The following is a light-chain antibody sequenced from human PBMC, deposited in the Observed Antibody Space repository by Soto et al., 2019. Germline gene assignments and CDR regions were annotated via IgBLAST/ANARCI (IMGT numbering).Light chain of an antibody. CDR2: EGI. Sequence: QSFLTQPASVSVSPGQSITISCIGTSSNIGGYNVVSLYQQHPGKAPKVIVYEGIKRPSGVSDRFSGSTSGSTASLTISGLQAEDEAEYYCCSYVGATTYVFGSGTKVTVL. CDR1: SSNIGGYNV. J-gene: IGLJ1*01. V-gene: IGLV2-23*01. CDR3: CSYVGATTYV.